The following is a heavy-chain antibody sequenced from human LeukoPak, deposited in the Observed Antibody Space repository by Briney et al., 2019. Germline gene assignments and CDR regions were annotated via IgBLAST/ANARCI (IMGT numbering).Heavy chain of an antibody. V-gene: IGHV3-23*01. CDR1: GFTFSSYA. CDR2: ISGSGGST. J-gene: IGHJ3*02. D-gene: IGHD3-22*01. Sequence: PGGSLRLSCAASGFTFSSYAMSWVRQAPGKGPEWVSAISGSGGSTYYADSVKGRFTISRDNSKNTLYLQMNSLRAEDTAVYYCAKADITMIVVVTQYAFDIWGQGTMVTVSS. CDR3: AKADITMIVVVTQYAFDI.